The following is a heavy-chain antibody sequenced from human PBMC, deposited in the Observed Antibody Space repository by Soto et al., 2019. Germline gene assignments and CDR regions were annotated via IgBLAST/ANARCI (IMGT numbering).Heavy chain of an antibody. V-gene: IGHV3-30*03. Sequence: QVQLVESGGGVVQPGRSLRLSCAASGFTFSFSNYMMHLVRQAPGKGLEWVAVVSYDGSNQYYGDSVKGRFTISRDNSKNTLYLQMDSLRAEDTAKYYCVRDRRYSGNKGYFDLWGRGTLVAVSS. CDR2: VSYDGSNQ. D-gene: IGHD1-26*01. CDR1: GFTFSFSNYM. CDR3: VRDRRYSGNKGYFDL. J-gene: IGHJ2*01.